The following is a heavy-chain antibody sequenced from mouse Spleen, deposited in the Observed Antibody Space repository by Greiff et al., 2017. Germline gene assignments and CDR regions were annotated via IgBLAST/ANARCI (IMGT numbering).Heavy chain of an antibody. CDR2: IYPSDSYT. V-gene: IGHV1-69*02. CDR3: TRWVYYRYDDGFDY. Sequence: VQLQQPGAELVRPGASVKLSCKASGYTFTSYWINWVKQRPGQGLEWIGNIYPSDSYTNYNQKFKDKATLTVDKSSSTAYMQLSSPTSEDSAVYYCTRWVYYRYDDGFDYWGQGTTLTVSS. D-gene: IGHD2-14*01. CDR1: GYTFTSYW. J-gene: IGHJ2*01.